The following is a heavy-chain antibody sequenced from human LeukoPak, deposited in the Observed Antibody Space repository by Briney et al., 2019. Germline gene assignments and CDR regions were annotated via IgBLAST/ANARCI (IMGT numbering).Heavy chain of an antibody. J-gene: IGHJ4*02. D-gene: IGHD4-17*01. V-gene: IGHV5-10-1*01. CDR3: ARPTYGDQDY. CDR2: IDPSDSYT. Sequence: GESLKISCKGSGYSFTSYWISWVRQMPGRGLEWMGRIDPSDSYTNYSPSFQGHVTISADKSISTAYLQWSSLKASDTAMYYCARPTYGDQDYWGQGTLVTVSS. CDR1: GYSFTSYW.